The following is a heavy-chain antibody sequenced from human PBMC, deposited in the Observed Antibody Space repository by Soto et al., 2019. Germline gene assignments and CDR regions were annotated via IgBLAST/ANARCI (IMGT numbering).Heavy chain of an antibody. Sequence: SETLSLTCTVSGGAISSGGYYWSWIRQHPGKGLEWIGYIYCSGSTYYNPSLKSRVTISVDTSKNQFSLKLSSVTAADTAVYYCARYVTAAMTDYGMDVWGQGTTVTVSS. D-gene: IGHD2-2*01. CDR2: IYCSGST. V-gene: IGHV4-31*03. J-gene: IGHJ6*02. CDR1: GGAISSGGYY. CDR3: ARYVTAAMTDYGMDV.